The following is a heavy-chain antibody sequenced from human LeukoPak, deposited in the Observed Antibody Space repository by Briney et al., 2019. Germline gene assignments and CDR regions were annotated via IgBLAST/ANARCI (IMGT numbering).Heavy chain of an antibody. V-gene: IGHV3-7*01. J-gene: IGHJ4*02. Sequence: PGGSLRLSCAASGFTFSRYWMNWVRQAPGKGLEWVANIKEDGSARNYVDSVKGRFTISKDNAGNSLYLQMNSLRAEDTAVYYCTTSLPHIVVMTDSEGGNWGQGTLVTVSS. CDR3: TTSLPHIVVMTDSEGGN. D-gene: IGHD2-21*02. CDR1: GFTFSRYW. CDR2: IKEDGSAR.